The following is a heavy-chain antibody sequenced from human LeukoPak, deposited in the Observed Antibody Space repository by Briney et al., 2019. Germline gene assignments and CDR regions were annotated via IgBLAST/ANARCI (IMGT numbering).Heavy chain of an antibody. D-gene: IGHD1-26*01. V-gene: IGHV3-23*01. Sequence: GGSLRLSCAASGLTFSRHAMSWVRQAPRKGLEWVSSISGTGGDTYYADSVKGRFTISRDNSKNTLYLQVNSLRAEDTAVYYCAKGGKWDVTPFDYWGQGTPVTVSS. CDR1: GLTFSRHA. J-gene: IGHJ4*02. CDR3: AKGGKWDVTPFDY. CDR2: ISGTGGDT.